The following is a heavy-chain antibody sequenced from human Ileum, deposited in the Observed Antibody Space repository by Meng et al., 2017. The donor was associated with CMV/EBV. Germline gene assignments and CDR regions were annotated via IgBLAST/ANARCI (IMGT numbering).Heavy chain of an antibody. CDR2: IDSSGRT. V-gene: IGHV4-31*03. CDR1: VGSMTGGGYY. D-gene: IGHD2-2*03. J-gene: IGHJ4*02. CDR3: ARGPPLGF. Sequence: QVQLQESGPGLVKPSQTLSLTGTVSVGSMTGGGYYWSWVRQHPGKGLEWIGCIDSSGRTYSSPSLESRLTISGDTSKNQFSLKLTSVTAADTAVYYCARGPPLGFWGQGTLVTVSS.